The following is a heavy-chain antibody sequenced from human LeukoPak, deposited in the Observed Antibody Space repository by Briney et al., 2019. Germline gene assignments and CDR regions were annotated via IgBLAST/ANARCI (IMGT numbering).Heavy chain of an antibody. CDR3: AKGLNPYFTTGYDY. J-gene: IGHJ4*02. V-gene: IGHV3-9*01. D-gene: IGHD1-1*01. CDR2: ISWNSGSI. Sequence: GGSLRLSCAASGFTFSSYWMHWVRQAPGKGLEWVSGISWNSGSIGYADSVKGRFTISRDNAKNSLYLQMNSLRAEDTALYYCAKGLNPYFTTGYDYWGQGTLVTVSS. CDR1: GFTFSSYW.